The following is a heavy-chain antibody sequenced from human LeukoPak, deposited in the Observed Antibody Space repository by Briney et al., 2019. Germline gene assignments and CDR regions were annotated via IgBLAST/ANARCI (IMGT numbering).Heavy chain of an antibody. CDR2: IYTSGST. V-gene: IGHV4-4*08. Sequence: SETLSLTCTVSGGSISSYYWSWIRQPPGKELEWIGRIYTSGSTDYNPSLKSRVTISVDTSKNQFSLKLSSVTAADTAVYYCARSTTWYAWFDPWGQGTLVTVSS. CDR1: GGSISSYY. CDR3: ARSTTWYAWFDP. J-gene: IGHJ5*02. D-gene: IGHD6-13*01.